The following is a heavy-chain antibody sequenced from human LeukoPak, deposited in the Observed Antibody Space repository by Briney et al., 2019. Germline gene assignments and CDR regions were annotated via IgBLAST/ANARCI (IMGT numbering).Heavy chain of an antibody. Sequence: GGSLRLSCTASGFAFSVYAMSWLRQPPGKGLEWVSTINANSGTTSYTASVRGRFTISRDNSKNTLYLQLNTLRADDTATYYCAKPISGGLAVTADWFHPWGQGTLVVVSS. CDR3: AKPISGGLAVTADWFHP. V-gene: IGHV3-23*01. CDR1: GFAFSVYA. J-gene: IGHJ5*01. D-gene: IGHD6-19*01. CDR2: INANSGTT.